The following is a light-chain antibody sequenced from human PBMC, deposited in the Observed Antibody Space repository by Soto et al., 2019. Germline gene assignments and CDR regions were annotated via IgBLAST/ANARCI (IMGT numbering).Light chain of an antibody. V-gene: IGKV3-20*01. CDR3: QQYGGSPRT. J-gene: IGKJ2*01. Sequence: EIVLTQSPGTLSLSPGERAALSCRASQRVSNNYLAWYQQKPGQAPSLLIYGASSRATGIPDRFSGSGSGTDFTLTISRLEPEDFVVYYCQQYGGSPRTFGQGTKLESK. CDR1: QRVSNNY. CDR2: GAS.